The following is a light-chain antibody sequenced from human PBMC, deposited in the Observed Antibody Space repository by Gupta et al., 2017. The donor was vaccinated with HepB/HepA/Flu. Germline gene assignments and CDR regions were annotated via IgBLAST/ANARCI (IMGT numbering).Light chain of an antibody. V-gene: IGLV2-11*01. Sequence: QSALTQPRSVAGSPGQSVTISCTGTSSDVGGYNYVSWYQQHPGKAPKVMIYDVNKRPSGVPDRFSGSKSGNTASLTISVLQAEDEADYYCCSYAGTYTKVFGGGTKLTVL. CDR3: CSYAGTYTKV. CDR2: DVN. CDR1: SSDVGGYNY. J-gene: IGLJ2*01.